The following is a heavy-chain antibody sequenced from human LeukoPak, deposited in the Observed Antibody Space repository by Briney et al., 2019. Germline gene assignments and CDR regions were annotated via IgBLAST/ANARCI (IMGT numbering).Heavy chain of an antibody. Sequence: SETLSLTCTVSGGFISSYYWSWIRQPPGKGLEWIGYIYYSGSTNYNPSLRSRVTISVDTSKNQFSLKLSSVTAADTAVYYCARDNCSGGSCYVDQDNWFDPWGQGTLVTVSS. CDR3: ARDNCSGGSCYVDQDNWFDP. CDR2: IYYSGST. D-gene: IGHD2-15*01. CDR1: GGFISSYY. J-gene: IGHJ5*02. V-gene: IGHV4-59*01.